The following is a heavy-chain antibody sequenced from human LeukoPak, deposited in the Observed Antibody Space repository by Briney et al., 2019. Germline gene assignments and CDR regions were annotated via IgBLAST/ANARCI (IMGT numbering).Heavy chain of an antibody. CDR2: FDPEDGET. Sequence: ASVKVSCKVSGYTLTELSMHWVRQAPGKGLERMGGFDPEDGETIYAQKFQGRVTMTEDTSTDTAYMELRSLRSDDTAVYYCARGPGGRSGYYPLEDYYYYYYMDVWGKGTTVTVSS. V-gene: IGHV1-24*01. D-gene: IGHD3-22*01. J-gene: IGHJ6*03. CDR1: GYTLTELS. CDR3: ARGPGGRSGYYPLEDYYYYYYMDV.